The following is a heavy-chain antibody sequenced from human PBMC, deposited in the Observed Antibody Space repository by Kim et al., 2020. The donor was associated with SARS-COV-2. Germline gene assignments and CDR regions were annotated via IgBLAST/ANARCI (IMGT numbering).Heavy chain of an antibody. D-gene: IGHD2-15*01. V-gene: IGHV5-51*01. Sequence: SPSFQGQVTISADKSISTAYLQWSSLKASDTAMYYCAKQGQDSRYYGMDVWGQGTTVTVSS. J-gene: IGHJ6*02. CDR3: AKQGQDSRYYGMDV.